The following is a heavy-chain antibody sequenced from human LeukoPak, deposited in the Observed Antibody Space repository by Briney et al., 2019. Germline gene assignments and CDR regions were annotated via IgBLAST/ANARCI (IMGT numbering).Heavy chain of an antibody. CDR3: AGGFSEELPGALKS. CDR2: TYYRSKWYN. Sequence: SQTLSLTCAISGDSVSRNRAAWNWIRQSPSRGLEWLGRTYYRSKWYNDYAVSVKSRITINPDSSKNQFSLHLNSVTPEDTAVYYCAGGFSEELPGALKSWGQGILVTVSA. CDR1: GDSVSRNRAA. D-gene: IGHD1-7*01. V-gene: IGHV6-1*01. J-gene: IGHJ5*02.